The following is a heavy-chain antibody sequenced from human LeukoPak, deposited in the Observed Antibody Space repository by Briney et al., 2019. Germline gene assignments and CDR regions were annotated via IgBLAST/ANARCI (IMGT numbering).Heavy chain of an antibody. CDR2: VYPGDSDSDT. CDR1: GYSFSSQW. V-gene: IGHV5-51*01. CDR3: ARRSEFGEWYDF. J-gene: IGHJ4*02. Sequence: GESLKISCKGSGYSFSSQWIVWVRQMPGKGLEWIGIVYPGDSDSDTIYNPSLQDQVTISADKSISTAYLQWTSLKASDTAMYYCARRSEFGEWYDFWGQGSRVTVS. D-gene: IGHD3-10*01.